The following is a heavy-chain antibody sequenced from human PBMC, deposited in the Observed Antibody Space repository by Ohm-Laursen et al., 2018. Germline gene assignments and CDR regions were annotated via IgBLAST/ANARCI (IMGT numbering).Heavy chain of an antibody. V-gene: IGHV4-38-2*01. CDR2: IYHSGST. Sequence: PSETLSLTCAVSGYSISSGYFWGWIRQPPGKGLEWIGTIYHSGSTYYNRSLKSRVTISVDTSKNQFSLKLSSVTAADTALYYCARGLWWFDPWGQGTLVTVSS. CDR3: ARGLWWFDP. CDR1: GYSISSGYF. J-gene: IGHJ5*02.